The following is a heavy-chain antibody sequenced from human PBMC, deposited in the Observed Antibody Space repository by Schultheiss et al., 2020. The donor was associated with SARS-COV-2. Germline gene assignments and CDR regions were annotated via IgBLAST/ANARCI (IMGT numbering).Heavy chain of an antibody. D-gene: IGHD1-1*01. V-gene: IGHV4-59*12. Sequence: SETLSLTCTVSGGSISSYYWSWIRQPPGKGLEWIGYIYYSGSTYYNPSLKSRVTISVDTSKNQFSLKLSSVTAADTAVYYCVRGYRPNVWGKGTTVTVSS. CDR1: GGSISSYY. CDR2: IYYSGST. J-gene: IGHJ6*04. CDR3: VRGYRPNV.